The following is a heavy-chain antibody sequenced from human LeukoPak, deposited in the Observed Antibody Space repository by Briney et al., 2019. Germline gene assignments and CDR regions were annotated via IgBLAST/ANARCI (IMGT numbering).Heavy chain of an antibody. CDR3: AKGLKYYYDSSPSPGMY. CDR2: ISWDGGST. V-gene: IGHV3-43*01. J-gene: IGHJ4*02. CDR1: GFTFDDYT. D-gene: IGHD3-22*01. Sequence: GGSLRLSCAASGFTFDDYTMHWVRQAPGKGLEWVSLISWDGGSTYYADSVKGRFTISRDNSKNTLYLQMNSLRAEDTAVYYCAKGLKYYYDSSPSPGMYWGQGTLVTVSS.